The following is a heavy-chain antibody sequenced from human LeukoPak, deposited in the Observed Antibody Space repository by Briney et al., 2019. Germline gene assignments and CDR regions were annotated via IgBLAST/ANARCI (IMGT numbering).Heavy chain of an antibody. D-gene: IGHD2-15*01. Sequence: PGGSLRLSCAASGFTVSSNYMSWVRQTPGKGLEWVANIKQDGREKYYVDSVKGRFTISRDNAKNSLYLQMNGLRGEDTAMYYCARYCSGGSCYGPAPSDYWGQGTLVTVSS. CDR2: IKQDGREK. J-gene: IGHJ4*02. CDR1: GFTVSSNY. CDR3: ARYCSGGSCYGPAPSDY. V-gene: IGHV3-7*01.